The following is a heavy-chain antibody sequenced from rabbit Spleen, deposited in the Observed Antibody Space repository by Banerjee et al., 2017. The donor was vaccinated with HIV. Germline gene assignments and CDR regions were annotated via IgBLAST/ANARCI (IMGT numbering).Heavy chain of an antibody. CDR1: GFSFSSTYY. J-gene: IGHJ6*01. D-gene: IGHD1-1*01. CDR2: IYAGNSGST. Sequence: QSLEESGGDLVKPGASLTLTCTASGFSFSSTYYICWVRQAPGKGLEWIACIYAGNSGSTYSATWAKGRFTISRTSSTTVTLQMTSLTAADTATYFCARDTSTSFSTYGMDLWGPGTLVTVS. V-gene: IGHV1S40*01. CDR3: ARDTSTSFSTYGMDL.